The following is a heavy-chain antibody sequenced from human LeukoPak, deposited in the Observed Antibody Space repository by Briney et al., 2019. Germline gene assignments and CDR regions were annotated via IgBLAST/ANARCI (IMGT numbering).Heavy chain of an antibody. V-gene: IGHV4-31*03. CDR1: GGSISSGGYY. D-gene: IGHD2-21*01. CDR2: IYYTGST. CDR3: ARVPSVIDAFDI. Sequence: SETLSLTCTVSGGSISSGGYYWSWIRQHPGKGLEWIAYIYYTGSTYYNPSLKSRLTISVGTFKNHFSLRLSSMTAADTAVYYCARVPSVIDAFDIWGQGTMVTVSS. J-gene: IGHJ3*02.